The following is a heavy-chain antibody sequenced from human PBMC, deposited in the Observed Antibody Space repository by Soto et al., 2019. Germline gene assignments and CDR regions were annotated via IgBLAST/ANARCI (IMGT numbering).Heavy chain of an antibody. CDR1: GGSISSYY. V-gene: IGHV4-59*01. D-gene: IGHD3-3*01. CDR2: IYYSGST. J-gene: IGHJ5*02. CDR3: ARAGSYYDLRGGLDP. Sequence: PSETLYLTCTVSGGSISSYYWSWIRQPPGKGLEWIGYIYYSGSTNYNPSLKSRVTISVDTSKNQFSLKLSSVTAADTAVYYCARAGSYYDLRGGLDPPGQGTLVTVSS.